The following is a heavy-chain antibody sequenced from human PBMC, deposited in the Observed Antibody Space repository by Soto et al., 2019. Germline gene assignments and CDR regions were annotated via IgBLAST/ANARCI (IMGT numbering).Heavy chain of an antibody. V-gene: IGHV3-33*01. CDR3: ASEADYYDSSGYYLDY. Sequence: ESGGGVVQPGRSLRLSCAASGFTFSSYGMHWVRQAPGKGLEWVAVIWYDGSNKYYADSVKGRFTISRDNSKNTLYLQMNSLRAEDTAVYYCASEADYYDSSGYYLDYWGQGTLVTVSS. CDR2: IWYDGSNK. J-gene: IGHJ4*02. CDR1: GFTFSSYG. D-gene: IGHD3-22*01.